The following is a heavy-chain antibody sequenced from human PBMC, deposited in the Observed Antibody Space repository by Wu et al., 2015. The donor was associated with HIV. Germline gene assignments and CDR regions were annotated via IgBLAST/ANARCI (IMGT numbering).Heavy chain of an antibody. CDR1: GGTFTKSA. Sequence: QVQLVQSGAEVKKPGSSVKVSCKASGGTFTKSAISWVRQAPGQGLEWMGVIIPFFGTPNYAQQFQGRVTITADESTSTAYMDLSSLRLEDTAVYFCARAPYDSSASYYHYYYMDVWGKGPRSPSP. CDR3: ARAPYDSSASYYHYYYMDV. CDR2: IIPFFGTP. V-gene: IGHV1-69*12. D-gene: IGHD3-22*01. J-gene: IGHJ6*03.